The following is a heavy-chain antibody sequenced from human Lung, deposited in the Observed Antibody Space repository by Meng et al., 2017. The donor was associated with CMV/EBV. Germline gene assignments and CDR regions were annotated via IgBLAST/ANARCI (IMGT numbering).Heavy chain of an antibody. CDR2: IRYDGSNK. V-gene: IGHV3-30*02. CDR1: GFTFSSYG. CDR3: AKDSPLGYSSSSRGNWFDP. J-gene: IGHJ5*02. D-gene: IGHD6-6*01. Sequence: GGSXRLXCAASGFTFSSYGMHWVRQAPGKGLEWVAFIRYDGSNKYYADSVKGRFTISRDNSKNTLYLQMNSLRAEDTAVYYCAKDSPLGYSSSSRGNWFDPXGQGXLVTVSS.